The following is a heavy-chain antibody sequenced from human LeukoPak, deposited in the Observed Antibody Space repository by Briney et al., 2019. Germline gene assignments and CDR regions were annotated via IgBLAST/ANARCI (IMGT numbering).Heavy chain of an antibody. J-gene: IGHJ4*02. CDR1: GGSFSDYY. CDR2: IYYSGNT. CDR3: ARINWNYFDY. D-gene: IGHD1-1*01. Sequence: SETLSLTCAVYGGSFSDYYWSWVRQPPGKGLEWIGYIYYSGNTNYNPSLKSRLTMSADRSRNQFSLNLNSVTAADTAVYYCARINWNYFDYWGQGILVTVSS. V-gene: IGHV4-59*08.